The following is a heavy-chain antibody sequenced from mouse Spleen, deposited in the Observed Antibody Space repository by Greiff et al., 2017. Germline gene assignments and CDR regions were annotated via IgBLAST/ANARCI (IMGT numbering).Heavy chain of an antibody. CDR3: ARSSRYDKTLDY. J-gene: IGHJ2*01. Sequence: EVKLVESGAELVKPGASVKMSCKASGYTFTSYVMHWVKQKPGQGLEWIGYINPYNDGTKYNEKFKGKATLTSDKSSSTAYMELSSLTSEDSAVYYCARSSRYDKTLDYWGQGTTLTVSS. CDR2: INPYNDGT. D-gene: IGHD2-14*01. V-gene: IGHV1-14*01. CDR1: GYTFTSYV.